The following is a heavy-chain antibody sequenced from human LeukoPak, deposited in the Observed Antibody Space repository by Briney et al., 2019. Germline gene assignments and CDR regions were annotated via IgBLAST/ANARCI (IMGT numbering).Heavy chain of an antibody. J-gene: IGHJ5*02. CDR2: IYYGGST. V-gene: IGHV4-31*03. CDR1: GGSISRGGYY. Sequence: SQTLPLTCTVSGGSISRGGYYWSWIRQHPGKGLEWIGYIYYGGSTYYNPSLKSRVTISVDTSKNQFSLKLSSVTAADTAVYYCARDLSTDGLGSFDPWGQGTLVTVSS. D-gene: IGHD2-2*03. CDR3: ARDLSTDGLGSFDP.